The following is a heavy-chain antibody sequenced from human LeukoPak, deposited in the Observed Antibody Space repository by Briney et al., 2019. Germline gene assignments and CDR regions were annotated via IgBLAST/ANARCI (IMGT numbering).Heavy chain of an antibody. J-gene: IGHJ4*02. CDR2: ISGSGAYT. CDR1: GFTFSSYA. CDR3: AKDHGYFDY. Sequence: GGSLRLSCAASGFTFSSYAMSWVRQAPGKGLEWVSTISGSGAYTYYADSVKGRFTISRDNSKNTLYLQMNSRRAEDTAVYYCAKDHGYFDYWGQGTLVTVSS. V-gene: IGHV3-23*01.